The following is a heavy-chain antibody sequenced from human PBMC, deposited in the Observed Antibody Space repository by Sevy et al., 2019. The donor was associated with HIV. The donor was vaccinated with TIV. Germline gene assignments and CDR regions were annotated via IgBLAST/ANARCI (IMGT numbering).Heavy chain of an antibody. CDR3: ARVCLPTIAVLYFDY. CDR1: GGSISSGDYY. D-gene: IGHD5-12*01. Sequence: KQSETLSLTCTVSGGSISSGDYYWSWIRQPPGKGLEWIGYIYYSGSTYYNPSLKSRVTISVDTSKNQFSLKLSSVTAADTAVYYCARVCLPTIAVLYFDYWGQGTLVTVSS. CDR2: IYYSGST. V-gene: IGHV4-30-4*01. J-gene: IGHJ4*02.